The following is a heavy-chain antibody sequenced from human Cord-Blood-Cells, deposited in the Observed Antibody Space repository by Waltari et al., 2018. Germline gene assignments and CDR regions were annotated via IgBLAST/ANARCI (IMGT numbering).Heavy chain of an antibody. Sequence: QLQLQESGPGLVKPSETLPLTCTVSGGSISSSSYYWGWIRPPPGKGLEWIGSIYYSGSTYYNPSLKRRVTISVDTSKNQFSLKLSSVTAADTAVYYCARRQIAARDDAFDIWGQGTMVTVSS. CDR2: IYYSGST. D-gene: IGHD6-6*01. CDR3: ARRQIAARDDAFDI. V-gene: IGHV4-39*01. J-gene: IGHJ3*02. CDR1: GGSISSSSYY.